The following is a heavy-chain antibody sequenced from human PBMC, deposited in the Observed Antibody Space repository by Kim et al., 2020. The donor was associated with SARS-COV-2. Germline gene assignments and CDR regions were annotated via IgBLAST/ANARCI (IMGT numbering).Heavy chain of an antibody. CDR3: AKVGWGFYCSSTSCYTGVGGFDY. V-gene: IGHV3-23*01. J-gene: IGHJ4*02. D-gene: IGHD2-2*02. CDR2: ISGSGGST. CDR1: GFTFSSYA. Sequence: GGSLRLSCAASGFTFSSYAMSWVRQAPGKGLEWVSAISGSGGSTYYADSVKGRFTISRDNSKNTLYLQMNSLRAEDTAVYYCAKVGWGFYCSSTSCYTGVGGFDYWGQGTLVTVSS.